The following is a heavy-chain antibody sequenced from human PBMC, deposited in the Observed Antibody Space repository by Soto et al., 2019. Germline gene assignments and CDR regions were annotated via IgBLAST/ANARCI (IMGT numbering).Heavy chain of an antibody. Sequence: ASVKVSCKVSGYTLTELSMHWVRQAPGKGLEWMGGFDPEDGETIYAQRFQGRVTMTEDTSTDTAYMELSSLRSGATAVYYCATKTEYSSGWDYWGQGTLVTVSS. J-gene: IGHJ4*02. CDR1: GYTLTELS. CDR3: ATKTEYSSGWDY. D-gene: IGHD6-19*01. CDR2: FDPEDGET. V-gene: IGHV1-24*01.